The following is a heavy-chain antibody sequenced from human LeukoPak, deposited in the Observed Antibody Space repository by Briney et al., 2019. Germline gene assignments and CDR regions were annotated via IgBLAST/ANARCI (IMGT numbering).Heavy chain of an antibody. CDR2: INPNRGGT. D-gene: IGHD2-15*01. V-gene: IGHV1-2*02. J-gene: IGHJ5*02. Sequence: ASVKVSCKASGYTFTGYYIHWFRQAPGHGLEWVGWINPNRGGTNYAQKFQGRVTTTSDTSITTAYMELSSLISDDTAVYYCARYILASNFFDGWGQGTLVTVSS. CDR1: GYTFTGYY. CDR3: ARYILASNFFDG.